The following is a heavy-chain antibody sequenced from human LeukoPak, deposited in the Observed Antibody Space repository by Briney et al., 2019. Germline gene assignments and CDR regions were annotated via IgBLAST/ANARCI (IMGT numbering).Heavy chain of an antibody. V-gene: IGHV3-30*09. CDR3: ARLPDLWFGEWPVDY. CDR1: GFSFSSYS. CDR2: ISSDGNSK. J-gene: IGHJ4*02. Sequence: GGSLRLSCAASGFSFSSYSIHWVRQAPGKGLEWVAVISSDGNSKNFALSVKGRFAISRDNSKNTLYQQMNSLRAEDTAVYYCARLPDLWFGEWPVDYWGQGTLVTVSS. D-gene: IGHD3-10*01.